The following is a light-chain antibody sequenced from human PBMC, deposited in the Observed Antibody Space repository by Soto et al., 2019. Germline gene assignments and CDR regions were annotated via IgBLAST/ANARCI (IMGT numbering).Light chain of an antibody. CDR3: QQYNNWPPLT. V-gene: IGKV3-15*01. Sequence: EIVMTQSPATLSVSSGGRATLSCRASQSVSSNLAWYQQKLGQAPRLLIYGASTRATGIPARFSGSGSGTEFTLTISSLQSEDFAVYYCQQYNNWPPLTFGGGTKVEIK. J-gene: IGKJ4*01. CDR2: GAS. CDR1: QSVSSN.